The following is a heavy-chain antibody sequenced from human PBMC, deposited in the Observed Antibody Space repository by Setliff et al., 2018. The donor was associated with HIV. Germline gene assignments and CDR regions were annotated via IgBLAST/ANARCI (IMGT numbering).Heavy chain of an antibody. D-gene: IGHD4-4*01. CDR3: ARDLIPLQYYFDY. CDR1: GYTFTSYD. V-gene: IGHV1-8*02. CDR2: MNPNSGNT. J-gene: IGHJ4*02. Sequence: ASVKVSCKASGYTFTSYDINWVRQATGQGLEWMGWMNPNSGNTGYAQKVQGRVTMTRDTFTSTAYMELRSLRSDDTAVYYCARDLIPLQYYFDYWGQGTLVTVSS.